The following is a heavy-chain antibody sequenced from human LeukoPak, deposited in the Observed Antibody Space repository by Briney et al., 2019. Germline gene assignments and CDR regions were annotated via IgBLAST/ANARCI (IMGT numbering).Heavy chain of an antibody. D-gene: IGHD6-19*01. Sequence: GGSLRLSCAASGFTFGSYAMSWVRQAPGKGLEWVSGISGSGGSTHYADSVKDRFTISRDNSKNTLYLQMNSLRAEDTAVYYCARVAGHYFDYWGQGTLVTVSS. J-gene: IGHJ4*02. V-gene: IGHV3-23*01. CDR3: ARVAGHYFDY. CDR1: GFTFGSYA. CDR2: ISGSGGST.